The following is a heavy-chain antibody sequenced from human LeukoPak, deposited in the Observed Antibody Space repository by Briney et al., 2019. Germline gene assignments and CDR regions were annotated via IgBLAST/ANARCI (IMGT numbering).Heavy chain of an antibody. CDR2: IYSSART. D-gene: IGHD2-15*01. V-gene: IGHV4-39*07. Sequence: SETLSLTCTVSGVSIISTNSYWGWIRQSPRMGLEWIGNIYSSARTYYNPSLISLVTISIDMSENQFSLKLTSVTAADTAVYYCARKREGPATGIDYWGQGTLVTVSS. CDR1: GVSIISTNSY. CDR3: ARKREGPATGIDY. J-gene: IGHJ4*02.